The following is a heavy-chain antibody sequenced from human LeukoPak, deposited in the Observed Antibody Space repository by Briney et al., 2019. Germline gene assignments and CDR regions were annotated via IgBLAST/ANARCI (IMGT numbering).Heavy chain of an antibody. V-gene: IGHV3-30*09. CDR3: ARRSRDGWYFDY. D-gene: IGHD5-24*01. CDR2: ISSDGSCK. J-gene: IGHJ4*02. CDR1: KFTFNNYA. Sequence: AGGSLRLSCAASKFTFNNYAMHWVRQAPGKGLEWMLIISSDGSCKYYADSVKGRFAISRDNSNNTLYLQMNSLRAEDTAVYYCARRSRDGWYFDYWGQGTQVTVSS.